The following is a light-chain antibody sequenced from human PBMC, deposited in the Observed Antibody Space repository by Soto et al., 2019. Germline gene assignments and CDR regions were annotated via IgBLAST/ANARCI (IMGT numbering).Light chain of an antibody. CDR3: QQYGSSPIT. J-gene: IGKJ5*01. CDR2: GAS. CDR1: ESVSDNY. V-gene: IGKV3-20*01. Sequence: EIVLTQSPGTLSLSPGERXTLSCRASESVSDNYLAWYQQRSGQPPRLVIYGASSRASAVPDRFSGSGSGADFTLTISRLEPEDFAVYYCQQYGSSPITFGQGTRLEIK.